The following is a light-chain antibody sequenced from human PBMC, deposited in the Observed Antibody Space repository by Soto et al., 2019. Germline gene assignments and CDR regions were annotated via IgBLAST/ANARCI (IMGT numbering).Light chain of an antibody. J-gene: IGLJ1*01. CDR2: GST. Sequence: VLAQPPSLSGAPGQRVTISCTGSGSNIGAPYDVHWYQHLPGTAPKLLIYGSTNRPSGVPGRFSGSKSGTSASLAITGLQAEDEADYYCQSYDSSLSGYVFGAGTKSPS. V-gene: IGLV1-40*01. CDR3: QSYDSSLSGYV. CDR1: GSNIGAPYD.